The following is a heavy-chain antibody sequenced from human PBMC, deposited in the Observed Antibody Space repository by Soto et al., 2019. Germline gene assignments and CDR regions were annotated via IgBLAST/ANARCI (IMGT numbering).Heavy chain of an antibody. Sequence: QVHLLLQSGAEVKKPWSSVKVSCKASGGTPSNSAISWVRQAPGQGLEWMGGIIPVFGLVKYAQNFQGRVTIPADESTNTAYMELSSLRPEDTAVYYCAGGRIVVVGSRAYYGMDVWGQGTTVTVSS. D-gene: IGHD3-22*01. V-gene: IGHV1-69*01. J-gene: IGHJ6*02. CDR3: AGGRIVVVGSRAYYGMDV. CDR2: IIPVFGLV. CDR1: GGTPSNSA.